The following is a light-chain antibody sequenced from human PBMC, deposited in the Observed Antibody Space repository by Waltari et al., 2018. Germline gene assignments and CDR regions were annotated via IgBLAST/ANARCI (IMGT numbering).Light chain of an antibody. J-gene: IGKJ2*01. CDR2: GAS. CDR3: QQYGTSPPT. V-gene: IGKV3-20*01. CDR1: QSLSSDY. Sequence: EIVLTQSPGTLSLSPGERVTLSCRASQSLSSDYLAWYQQKPGQAPRLLIYGASTRDTGIPDGFSGSGSGTDFTLTISRLEPEDFAVYCCQQYGTSPPTFGQGTKLEIK.